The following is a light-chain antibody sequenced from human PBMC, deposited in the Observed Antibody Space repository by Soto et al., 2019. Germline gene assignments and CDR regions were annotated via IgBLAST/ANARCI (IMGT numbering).Light chain of an antibody. CDR1: SSDVGGYNY. J-gene: IGLJ3*02. CDR3: SSYTRDSTWV. CDR2: EVS. Sequence: QSALTQPASASGSPGQSITISCTGTSSDVGGYNYVSWYQQHPGKAPKLMIYEVSNRPSGVSNRFSGSKSGNTASLTISGLQAEDEADYYCSSYTRDSTWVFGGGTKLTVL. V-gene: IGLV2-14*01.